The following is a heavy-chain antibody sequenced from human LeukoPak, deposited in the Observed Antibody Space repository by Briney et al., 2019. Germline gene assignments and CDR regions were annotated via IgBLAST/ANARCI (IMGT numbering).Heavy chain of an antibody. CDR3: ARGTKVAAGD. Sequence: EASVKVSCKASGFTFTSSAMQWVRQARGQRLEWIGWIVVGSGNTNYAQKFQGRVTMTRDTSISTAYMELSRLRSDDTAVYYCARGTKVAAGDWGQGTLVTVSS. V-gene: IGHV1-58*02. CDR2: IVVGSGNT. J-gene: IGHJ4*02. CDR1: GFTFTSSA. D-gene: IGHD1-26*01.